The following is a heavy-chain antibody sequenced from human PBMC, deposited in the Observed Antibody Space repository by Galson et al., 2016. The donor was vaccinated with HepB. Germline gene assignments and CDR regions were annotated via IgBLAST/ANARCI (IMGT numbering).Heavy chain of an antibody. CDR2: VYYSGRT. J-gene: IGHJ5*02. Sequence: ETLSLTCTVSGGSVSSGSHYWSWIRQPPGKGLEWIGYVYYSGRTDYNASLTSRVTISIDTSKNQFSLKLASVTAADTAVYYCAREEDRWFDPWGQGTLVTVSS. CDR3: AREEDRWFDP. CDR1: GGSVSSGSHY. V-gene: IGHV4-61*01.